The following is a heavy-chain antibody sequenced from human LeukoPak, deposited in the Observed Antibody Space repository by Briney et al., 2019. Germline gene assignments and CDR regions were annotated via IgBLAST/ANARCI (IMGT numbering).Heavy chain of an antibody. D-gene: IGHD6-13*01. V-gene: IGHV3-7*01. CDR1: GFSFSSYW. J-gene: IGHJ4*02. Sequence: GGSLRLSCEGSGFSFSSYWMTWVRQSPGKGPEWVANIRQDESERYTVDSVKGRFTISRDNAKNSLYLQMNSLRAEDTAVYYCARDKSSSSWYVQPFDYWGQGTLVTVSS. CDR2: IRQDESER. CDR3: ARDKSSSSWYVQPFDY.